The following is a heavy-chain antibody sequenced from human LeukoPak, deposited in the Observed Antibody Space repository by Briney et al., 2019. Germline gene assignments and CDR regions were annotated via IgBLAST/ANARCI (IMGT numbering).Heavy chain of an antibody. CDR2: ISASDGST. J-gene: IGHJ4*02. V-gene: IGHV3-23*01. Sequence: PGGSLRLSCAASGFIFSGYAMSWVRQAPGKGLEWVSGISASDGSTYYADSVKGRFTISRDNSKNTLYLQMNSLRAEDTAVYYCARVDDSSGYYSLGIDYWGQGTLVTVSS. D-gene: IGHD3-22*01. CDR1: GFIFSGYA. CDR3: ARVDDSSGYYSLGIDY.